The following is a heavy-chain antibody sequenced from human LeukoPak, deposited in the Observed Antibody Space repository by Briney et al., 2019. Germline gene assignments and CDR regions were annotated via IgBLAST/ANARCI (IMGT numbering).Heavy chain of an antibody. D-gene: IGHD6-13*01. V-gene: IGHV1-69*05. CDR3: ARDRGSTSIAAANFDY. CDR1: GGTFSSYA. CDR2: IIPIFGTA. J-gene: IGHJ4*02. Sequence: ASVKVSFKASGGTFSSYAISWVRQAPGQGLEWMGGIIPIFGTANYAQKFQGRVTITTDESTCTAYLELSRLRSEDTAVDYCARDRGSTSIAAANFDYWGQGTLVTVSS.